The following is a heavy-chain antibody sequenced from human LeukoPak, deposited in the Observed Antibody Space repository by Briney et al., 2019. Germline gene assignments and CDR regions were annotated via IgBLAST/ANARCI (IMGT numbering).Heavy chain of an antibody. Sequence: GGSLRLSCVASGFTFSSYSMNWVRQAPGKGLEEVSTISSNSSYIYYADSVKGRFTTTRDNAKNSLYRQMSSLRAEDTAVYYCARGDRDLYCSSTSCYPVLGGQGTLVTVSS. V-gene: IGHV3-21*01. CDR3: ARGDRDLYCSSTSCYPVL. D-gene: IGHD2-2*01. CDR2: ISSNSSYI. CDR1: GFTFSSYS. J-gene: IGHJ4*02.